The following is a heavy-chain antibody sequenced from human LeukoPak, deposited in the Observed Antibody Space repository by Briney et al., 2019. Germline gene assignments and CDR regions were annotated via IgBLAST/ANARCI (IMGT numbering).Heavy chain of an antibody. CDR3: ARGRETWDTAMVDAFDI. CDR2: ISSSGSTI. V-gene: IGHV3-11*01. CDR1: GFTFSDYY. Sequence: GGSLRLSCAASGFTFSDYYMSWIRQAPGKGLEWVSYISSSGSTIYYADSVKGRFTISRDNAKNSLYLQMNSLRAEDTAVYYCARGRETWDTAMVDAFDIWGQGTMVTVSS. D-gene: IGHD5-18*01. J-gene: IGHJ3*02.